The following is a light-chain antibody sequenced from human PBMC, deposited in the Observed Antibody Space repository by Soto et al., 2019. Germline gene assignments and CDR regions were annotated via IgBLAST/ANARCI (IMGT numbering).Light chain of an antibody. V-gene: IGKV3-20*01. CDR1: QSISDT. Sequence: EIVMPQSPATLSVSPGGRATLSFRASQSISDTLAWYQQKPGQAPRLLIYGTSSRATGIPDRFSGSGSGTEFSLTISRLEPEDFAVYYCQQYGLSPATFGGGTKVDIK. CDR2: GTS. J-gene: IGKJ4*01. CDR3: QQYGLSPAT.